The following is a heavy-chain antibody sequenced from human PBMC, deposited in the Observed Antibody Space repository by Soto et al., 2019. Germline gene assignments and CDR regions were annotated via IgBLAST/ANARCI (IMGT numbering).Heavy chain of an antibody. CDR1: GFTFSGSA. CDR3: ARKGGLRTSYFYYMDV. Sequence: GGSPRLSCAASGFTFSGSAMSWVRQAPGKGLEWVSGISGDSGDIGYADSVNGRFTISRDNAKNSLFLQMNSLRAEDTALYYCARKGGLRTSYFYYMDVWGKGTTVTVSS. J-gene: IGHJ6*03. D-gene: IGHD3-16*01. CDR2: ISGDSGDI. V-gene: IGHV3-9*01.